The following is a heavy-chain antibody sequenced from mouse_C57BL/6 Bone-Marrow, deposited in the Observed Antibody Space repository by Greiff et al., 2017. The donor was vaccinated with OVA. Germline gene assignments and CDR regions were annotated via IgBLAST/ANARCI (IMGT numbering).Heavy chain of an antibody. J-gene: IGHJ3*01. Sequence: QLKESGAELARPGASVKLSCKASGYTFTSYGISWVKQRTGQGLEWIGEIYPRSGNTYYNEKFKGKATLTADKSSSTAYMELRSLTSEDSAVYFCARSGDYAFAYWGQGTLVTVSA. D-gene: IGHD2-4*01. V-gene: IGHV1-81*01. CDR3: ARSGDYAFAY. CDR1: GYTFTSYG. CDR2: IYPRSGNT.